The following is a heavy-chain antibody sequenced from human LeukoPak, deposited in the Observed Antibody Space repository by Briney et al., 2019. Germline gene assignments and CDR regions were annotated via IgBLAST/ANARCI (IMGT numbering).Heavy chain of an antibody. J-gene: IGHJ4*02. Sequence: SETLSLTCTVSGASISSGRYYWSWIRQPAGKGLEWVGRIYTSGNTYYNPSLKSQVTISVDTSKNQFSLKLSSVTAADTAVYYCASRKLGNDYWGQGTLVTVSS. V-gene: IGHV4-61*02. CDR3: ASRKLGNDY. D-gene: IGHD7-27*01. CDR2: IYTSGNT. CDR1: GASISSGRYY.